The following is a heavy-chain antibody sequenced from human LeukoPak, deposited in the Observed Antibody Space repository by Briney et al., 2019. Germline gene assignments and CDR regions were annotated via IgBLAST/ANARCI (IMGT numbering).Heavy chain of an antibody. D-gene: IGHD3-10*01. V-gene: IGHV3-30*18. CDR1: GFTFSDYG. CDR2: ISYHGNFK. Sequence: PGRSLRLSCAASGFTFSDYGMHWVRQAPGNGLEWVAVISYHGNFKYYADSVKGRFTISRDNSNNTVYLQMSGLRGEDTAVYYCAKDVYHSVTMVRGLNYGMDVWGQGTTVTVS. CDR3: AKDVYHSVTMVRGLNYGMDV. J-gene: IGHJ6*02.